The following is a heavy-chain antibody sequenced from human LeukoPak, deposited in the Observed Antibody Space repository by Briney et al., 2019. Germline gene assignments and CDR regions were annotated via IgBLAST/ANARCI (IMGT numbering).Heavy chain of an antibody. D-gene: IGHD4-17*01. CDR2: ISSDGVST. Sequence: GGSLRLSCAASGFTFSNYAMHWVRQAPGKGLEYVSAISSDGVSTYYANSVKGRFTISRDNSKNTLYLQMGSLRAGDMAVYYCANRRDYGPYWGQGTLVTVSS. CDR3: ANRRDYGPY. V-gene: IGHV3-64*01. J-gene: IGHJ4*02. CDR1: GFTFSNYA.